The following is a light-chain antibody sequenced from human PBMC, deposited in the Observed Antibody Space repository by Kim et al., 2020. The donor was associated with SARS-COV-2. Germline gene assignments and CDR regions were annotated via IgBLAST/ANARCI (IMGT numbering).Light chain of an antibody. J-gene: IGKJ2*01. Sequence: EIVLTQSPGTLSLSPGERATLSCRASQSVSSNYLAWYQQKTGQAPRLLIHGASSRAIGIPDRFSGSGSGTDFTLTISRVEPGDFAVYYCQQYGSSPYTFGQGTKLEIK. V-gene: IGKV3-20*01. CDR1: QSVSSNY. CDR2: GAS. CDR3: QQYGSSPYT.